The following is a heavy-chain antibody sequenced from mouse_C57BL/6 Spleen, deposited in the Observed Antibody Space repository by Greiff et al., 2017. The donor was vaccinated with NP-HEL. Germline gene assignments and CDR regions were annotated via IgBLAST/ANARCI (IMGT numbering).Heavy chain of an antibody. J-gene: IGHJ4*01. CDR3: ARIRIFTTVVATWDYAMDY. CDR1: GFSLSTFGMG. V-gene: IGHV8-8*01. CDR2: IWWDDDK. Sequence: QVTLKVSGPGILQPSQTLSLTCSFSGFSLSTFGMGVGWIRQPSGKGLEWLAHIWWDDDKYYNPALKSRLTISKDTSKNQVFLKIANVDTADTATYYCARIRIFTTVVATWDYAMDYWGQGTSVTVSS. D-gene: IGHD1-1*01.